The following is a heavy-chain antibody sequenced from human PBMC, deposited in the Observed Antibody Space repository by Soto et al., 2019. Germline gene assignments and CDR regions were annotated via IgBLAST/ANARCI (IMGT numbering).Heavy chain of an antibody. CDR3: ARVIGELNYYYGMDV. CDR1: GYTFTSYY. CDR2: INPSGGSI. Sequence: ASVKVSCKASGYTFTSYYMHWVRQAPGQGLEWMGIINPSGGSISYAQKFQGRVTMTRDTSTSTVYMELSSLRSEDTAVYYCARVIGELNYYYGMDVWGQGTTVTVSS. D-gene: IGHD3-10*01. J-gene: IGHJ6*02. V-gene: IGHV1-46*01.